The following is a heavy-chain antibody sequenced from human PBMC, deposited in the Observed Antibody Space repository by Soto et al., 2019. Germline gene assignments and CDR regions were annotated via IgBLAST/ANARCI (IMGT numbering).Heavy chain of an antibody. V-gene: IGHV3-66*01. D-gene: IGHD1-1*01. Sequence: GGSLRLSCAASGFTVSSNYMSWVRQAPGKGLEWVSVIYSGGSTYYADSVKGRFTISRDNSKNTLYLQMNSLRAEDTAVYYCARDLGSTRETGTTGYWGQGTLVTVSS. J-gene: IGHJ4*02. CDR1: GFTVSSNY. CDR2: IYSGGST. CDR3: ARDLGSTRETGTTGY.